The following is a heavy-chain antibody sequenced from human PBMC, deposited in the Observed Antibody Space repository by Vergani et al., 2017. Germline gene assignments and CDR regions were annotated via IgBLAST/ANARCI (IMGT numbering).Heavy chain of an antibody. CDR2: ISSSSSYI. Sequence: EVQLVESGGGLVKPGGSLRLSCAASGFTFSSYSMNWVRQAPGKGLEWVSSISSSSSYIYYADSVKGRFTISRDNAKNSLYLQMNSLRAEDTAVYYCARLQKEGITIFGVVINYMDVWGKGP. J-gene: IGHJ6*03. CDR3: ARLQKEGITIFGVVINYMDV. D-gene: IGHD3-3*01. CDR1: GFTFSSYS. V-gene: IGHV3-21*01.